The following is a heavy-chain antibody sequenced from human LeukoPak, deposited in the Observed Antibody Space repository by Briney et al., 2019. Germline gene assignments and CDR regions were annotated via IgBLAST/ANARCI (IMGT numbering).Heavy chain of an antibody. CDR1: GFTFSYYA. CDR3: ARRYSSSWQPYAFDI. J-gene: IGHJ3*02. CDR2: ISSNGGST. V-gene: IGHV3-64*01. D-gene: IGHD6-13*01. Sequence: GGSLRLSCTAPGFTFSYYAMHWVRQAPGKGLEYVSAISSNGGSTYYANSVKGRFTISRDNSKNTLYLQMNSLRAEDTAVYYCARRYSSSWQPYAFDIWGQGTMVTVSS.